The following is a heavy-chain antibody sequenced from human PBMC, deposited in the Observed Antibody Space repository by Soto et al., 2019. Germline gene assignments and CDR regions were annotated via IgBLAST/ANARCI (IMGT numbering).Heavy chain of an antibody. V-gene: IGHV1-58*01. CDR2: IVVGSGNT. J-gene: IGHJ6*02. CDR1: GFTFTSSA. CDR3: ASLTSWSQEYYYGMDV. Sequence: SVKVSCKASGFTFTSSAVQWVRQARGQRLEWIGWIVVGSGNTNYAQKFHERVTITRDMSTSTAYMDLSSLRSEDTAVYYCASLTSWSQEYYYGMDVWGQGTTVTVSS. D-gene: IGHD2-2*01.